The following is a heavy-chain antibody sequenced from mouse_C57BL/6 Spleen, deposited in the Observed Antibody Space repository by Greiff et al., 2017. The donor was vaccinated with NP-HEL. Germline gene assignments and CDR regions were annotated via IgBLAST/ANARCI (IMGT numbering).Heavy chain of an antibody. CDR3: ARKDGRQLSSFDY. D-gene: IGHD3-2*02. V-gene: IGHV1-53*01. CDR1: GYTFTSYW. J-gene: IGHJ2*01. Sequence: QVQLQQPGTELVKPGASVKLSCKASGYTFTSYWMHWVKQRPGQGLEWIGNINPSNGGTNYIEKFKSKATLTVDKSSSTAYMQLSRLTSEDSAVYYCARKDGRQLSSFDYWGQGTTLTVSS. CDR2: INPSNGGT.